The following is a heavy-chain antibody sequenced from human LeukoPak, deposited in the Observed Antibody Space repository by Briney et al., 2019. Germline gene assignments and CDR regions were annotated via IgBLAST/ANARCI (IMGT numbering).Heavy chain of an antibody. J-gene: IGHJ4*02. CDR3: ATAGPIAARLYYFDY. CDR2: FDPEDGET. D-gene: IGHD6-6*01. Sequence: ASVKVSCKASGYTFTGYYMHWVRQAPGKGLEWMGGFDPEDGETIYAQKFQGRVTMTEDTSTDTAYMELSSLRSEDAAVYYCATAGPIAARLYYFDYWGQGTLVTVSS. CDR1: GYTFTGYY. V-gene: IGHV1-24*01.